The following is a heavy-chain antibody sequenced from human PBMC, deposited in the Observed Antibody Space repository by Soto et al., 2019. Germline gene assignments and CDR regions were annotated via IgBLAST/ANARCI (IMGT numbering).Heavy chain of an antibody. CDR2: IWYDGSNK. CDR3: ARGRQQQLEAFDI. J-gene: IGHJ3*02. CDR1: GFTFSSYG. V-gene: IGHV3-33*01. Sequence: PGGSLRLSCAASGFTFSSYGMHWVRQAPGKGLECVAVIWYDGSNKYYADSVKGRFTISRDNSKNTLYLQMNSLRAEDKAVYYCARGRQQQLEAFDIWGQGTVVNVS. D-gene: IGHD6-13*01.